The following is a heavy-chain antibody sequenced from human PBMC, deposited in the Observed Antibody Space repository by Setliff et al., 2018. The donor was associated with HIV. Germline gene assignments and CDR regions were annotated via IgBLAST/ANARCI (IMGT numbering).Heavy chain of an antibody. V-gene: IGHV3-21*01. CDR3: ATLPAAIVSSTYYFDY. D-gene: IGHD6-13*01. CDR1: GFTFSYYS. Sequence: SGGSLRLSCAASGFTFSYYSMNWVRQAPGKGLEWVSSITSNTDYISYADSVKGRFTISRDNTKNSLYLQMNSLRAEDKAVYYCATLPAAIVSSTYYFDYWGQGTLVTVSS. J-gene: IGHJ4*02. CDR2: ITSNTDYI.